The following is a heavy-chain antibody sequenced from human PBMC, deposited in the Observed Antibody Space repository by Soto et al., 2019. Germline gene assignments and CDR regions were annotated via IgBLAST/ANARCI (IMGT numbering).Heavy chain of an antibody. CDR3: ARGGGDILTGYHPPDY. CDR1: GGSISSSSYY. CDR2: IYYSGST. D-gene: IGHD3-9*01. Sequence: QLQLQESGPGLVKPSETLSLTCTVSGGSISSSSYYWGWIRQPPGKGLEWIGSIYYSGSTYYNPSLKSRVTISGDTSKNQFSLKLSSVTAADTAVYYCARGGGDILTGYHPPDYGGQGTLVTVSS. V-gene: IGHV4-39*01. J-gene: IGHJ4*02.